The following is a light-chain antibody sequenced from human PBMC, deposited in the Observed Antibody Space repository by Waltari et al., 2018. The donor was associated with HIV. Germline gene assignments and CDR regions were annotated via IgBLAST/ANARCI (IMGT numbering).Light chain of an antibody. J-gene: IGLJ1*01. Sequence: QSALTQPASVSVSPGQSITLPCNGPRSDVGTDHLVSWYQQFPDKAPQLMVSEVFRRPSGISSRFSGTKSGNTASLTISKLRAEDEADYYCCSYAGDNHYVFGSGTQLTVL. CDR2: EVF. CDR1: RSDVGTDHL. V-gene: IGLV2-23*02. CDR3: CSYAGDNHYV.